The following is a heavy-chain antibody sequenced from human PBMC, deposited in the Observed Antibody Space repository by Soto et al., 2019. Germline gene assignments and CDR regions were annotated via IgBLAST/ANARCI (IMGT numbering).Heavy chain of an antibody. V-gene: IGHV4-61*01. J-gene: IGHJ5*02. CDR2: IYYSGST. D-gene: IGHD6-13*01. CDR3: THSSRDNWFDP. CDR1: GGSVSSGSYF. Sequence: PSETLSLTCTVSGGSVSSGSYFWSWIRQPPGKRLEWIGYIYYSGSTTYNPSLKSRVTISVDTSKNQFSLKLSSVTTADTAVYYCTHSSRDNWFDPWGQGTLVTVSS.